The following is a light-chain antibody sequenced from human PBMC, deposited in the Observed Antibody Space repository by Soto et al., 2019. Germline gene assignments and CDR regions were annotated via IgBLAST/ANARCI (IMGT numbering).Light chain of an antibody. CDR1: QSISNF. V-gene: IGKV1D-13*01. CDR2: DVS. J-gene: IGKJ1*01. CDR3: QQYDYSRT. Sequence: QLTQSPSSVSASVGDSITSTCRASQSISNFLNWYQQKPGEAPKLLIYDVSNLETGVPSRFSGSGSGTEFSLTIRSLQPDDFASYYCQQYDYSRTFGQGTKVDIK.